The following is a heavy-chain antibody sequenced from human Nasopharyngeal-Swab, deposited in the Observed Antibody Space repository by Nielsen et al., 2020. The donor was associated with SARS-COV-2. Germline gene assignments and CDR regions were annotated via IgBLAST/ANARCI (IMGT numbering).Heavy chain of an antibody. CDR3: ATVFSVTGDRGSLDY. CDR2: FDPEDGET. Sequence: ASVKVSCKVSGYTLTELSMHWVRQAPGQGLEWMGGFDPEDGETIYAQKFQGRVTMTEDTSTDTAYMELSSLRSEDTAVYYCATVFSVTGDRGSLDYWGQGTLVTVSS. J-gene: IGHJ4*02. D-gene: IGHD7-27*01. V-gene: IGHV1-24*01. CDR1: GYTLTELS.